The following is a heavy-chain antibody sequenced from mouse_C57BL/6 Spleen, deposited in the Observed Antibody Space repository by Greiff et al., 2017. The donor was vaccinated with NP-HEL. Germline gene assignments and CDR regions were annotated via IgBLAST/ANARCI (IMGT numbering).Heavy chain of an antibody. D-gene: IGHD2-2*01. V-gene: IGHV1-15*01. CDR1: GYTFTDYE. Sequence: QVQLKQSGAELVRPGASVTLSCKASGYTFTDYEMHWVKQTPVHGLEWIGAIDPETGGTAYNQKFKGTAILTADKSSSTAYMELRSLTSEDSAVYYCTRRLPLDYYAMDYWGQGTSVTVSS. J-gene: IGHJ4*01. CDR3: TRRLPLDYYAMDY. CDR2: IDPETGGT.